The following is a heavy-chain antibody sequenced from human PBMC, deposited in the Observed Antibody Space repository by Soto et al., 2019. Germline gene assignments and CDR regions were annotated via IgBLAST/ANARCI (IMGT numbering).Heavy chain of an antibody. Sequence: SETLSLTCTVSGGSVSSGSYYWSWIRQPPGKGLEWIGYIYYSGSTNYNPSLKSRVTISVDTSKNQFSLKLSSVTAADTAVYYCAGGSMTTVTSWIYYYYGMDVWGQGTTVTVSS. J-gene: IGHJ6*02. CDR2: IYYSGST. CDR1: GGSVSSGSYY. D-gene: IGHD4-4*01. CDR3: AGGSMTTVTSWIYYYYGMDV. V-gene: IGHV4-61*01.